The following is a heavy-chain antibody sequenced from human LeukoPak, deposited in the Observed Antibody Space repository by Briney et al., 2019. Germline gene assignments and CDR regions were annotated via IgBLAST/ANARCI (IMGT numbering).Heavy chain of an antibody. CDR3: ARVVVVTATLDY. CDR2: IYSSGST. J-gene: IGHJ4*02. V-gene: IGHV4-59*12. CDR1: GASMTTYY. D-gene: IGHD2-21*02. Sequence: SETLSLTCTVSGASMTTYYWSWIRQPPGKGLEWVAYIYSSGSTNYNPSLKSRLTISVDTSKNQFSLKLSSVTAADTAVYYCARVVVVTATLDYWGQGTLVTVSS.